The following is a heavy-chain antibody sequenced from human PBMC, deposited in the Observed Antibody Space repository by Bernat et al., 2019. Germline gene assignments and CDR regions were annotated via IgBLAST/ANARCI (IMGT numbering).Heavy chain of an antibody. J-gene: IGHJ4*02. CDR1: AFTFSSYA. CDR2: ISGSGGST. CDR3: AKDGGEGLYCSGGGCYYSAGDY. D-gene: IGHD2-15*01. Sequence: EVQLLESGGGLVQPGGSLRLSCAASAFTFSSYAVSWVRQAPGKGLEWVSAISGSGGSTYYADSVKGRFTISRDNSKNTLYLQMNRLRAEDKAVYYCAKDGGEGLYCSGGGCYYSAGDYWGQGTLVTVSS. V-gene: IGHV3-23*01.